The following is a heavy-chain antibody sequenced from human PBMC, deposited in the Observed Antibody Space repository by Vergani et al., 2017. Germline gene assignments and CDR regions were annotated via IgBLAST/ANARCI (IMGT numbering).Heavy chain of an antibody. CDR1: GGSISSYY. D-gene: IGHD3-22*01. Sequence: QVQLQESGPGLVKPSETLSLTCTVSGGSISSYYWSWIRQPPGKGLEWIGYIYYSGSTNYNPSLKSRVTISVDTSKNQFYLDYYDRQYDYYYYYYMDVWGKGTTVTVSS. V-gene: IGHV4-59*01. J-gene: IGHJ6*03. CDR2: IYYSGST. CDR3: DV.